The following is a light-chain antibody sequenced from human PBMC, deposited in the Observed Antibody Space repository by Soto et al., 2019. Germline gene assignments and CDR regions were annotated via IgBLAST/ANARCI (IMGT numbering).Light chain of an antibody. CDR2: KAS. Sequence: DIQMTQSPSALPPSFGDSVSLLGRAGRNFGPWLAWYQQKPGKPPNILIYKASNLESGVPSRFSGSGSGTEFTLTISSLQPDDFATYFCQQYFSLSSFGQGTKVEVK. V-gene: IGKV1-5*03. CDR3: QQYFSLSS. J-gene: IGKJ1*01. CDR1: RNFGPW.